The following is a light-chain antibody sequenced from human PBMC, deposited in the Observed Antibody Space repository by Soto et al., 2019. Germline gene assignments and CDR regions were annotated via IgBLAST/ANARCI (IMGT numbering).Light chain of an antibody. CDR2: GAS. V-gene: IGKV3-20*01. Sequence: EIVLTQSPGTLSLSPGERATLSCRARQSVSSSYLAWYQQKPGQAPRLLIYGASSRATGIPDRFSGSGSGTDFTLTISRLEPEEFAVYYCQQYGSSRTFGQGTKVEIK. CDR1: QSVSSSY. CDR3: QQYGSSRT. J-gene: IGKJ1*01.